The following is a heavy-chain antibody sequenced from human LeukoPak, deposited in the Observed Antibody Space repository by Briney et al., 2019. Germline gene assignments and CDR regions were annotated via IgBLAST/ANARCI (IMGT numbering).Heavy chain of an antibody. CDR1: GGSFSGYY. Sequence: SETLSLTCAVYGGSFSGYYWNWIRQPPGKGLEWIGEINHSGSTNYNPSLKSRVTMSVDTSKNQFSLKLSSVTTADTAVYYCARVDSVSLDYWDHGTLVIVSS. CDR2: INHSGST. J-gene: IGHJ4*01. D-gene: IGHD3/OR15-3a*01. V-gene: IGHV4-34*01. CDR3: ARVDSVSLDY.